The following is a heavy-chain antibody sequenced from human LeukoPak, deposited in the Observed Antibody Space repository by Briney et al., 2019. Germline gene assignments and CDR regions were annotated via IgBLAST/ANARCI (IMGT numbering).Heavy chain of an antibody. D-gene: IGHD3-3*01. V-gene: IGHV5-51*01. CDR3: AITRRFLEWQNIDY. CDR2: IYPGDSDT. CDR1: GYSFTSYW. J-gene: IGHJ4*02. Sequence: GESLKISCNGSGYSFTSYWIGWVRQLPGKGLEWMGIIYPGDSDTRYSPSFQGQVTISADKSISTAYLQGSSLKASDTAMYYCAITRRFLEWQNIDYWGQGTLVTVSS.